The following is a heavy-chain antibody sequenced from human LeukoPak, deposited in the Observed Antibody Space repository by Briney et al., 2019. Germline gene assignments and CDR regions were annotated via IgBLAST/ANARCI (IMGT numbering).Heavy chain of an antibody. V-gene: IGHV4-59*01. CDR1: GGSINSYY. D-gene: IGHD1-1*01. CDR2: IHYTGST. J-gene: IGHJ4*02. Sequence: SETLSLTCSVSGGSINSYYWSWIRQPPGKGLEWIGYIHYTGSTSYSPSLKSRVTISVDTSKNHFSLKLTSVSAADTAVYYCASAPRFSDWKNFFDYWGQGTLVTVSS. CDR3: ASAPRFSDWKNFFDY.